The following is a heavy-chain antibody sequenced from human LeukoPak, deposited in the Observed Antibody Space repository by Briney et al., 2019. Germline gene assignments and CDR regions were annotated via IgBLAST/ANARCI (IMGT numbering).Heavy chain of an antibody. CDR2: IYYSGST. J-gene: IGHJ4*02. CDR3: ARLRLGLWFGAFDY. V-gene: IGHV4-59*08. Sequence: PSETLSLTCTVSGGSISSYYWSWIRQPPGKGLEWIGYIYYSGSTNYNPSLKSRVTISVDTSENQFSLKLSSVTAADTAVYYCARLRLGLWFGAFDYWGQGTLVTVSS. CDR1: GGSISSYY. D-gene: IGHD2-21*01.